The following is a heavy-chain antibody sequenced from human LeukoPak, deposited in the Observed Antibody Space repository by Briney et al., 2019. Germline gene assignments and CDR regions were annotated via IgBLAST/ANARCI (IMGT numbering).Heavy chain of an antibody. D-gene: IGHD3-10*01. J-gene: IGHJ6*03. Sequence: ASVKLSCKASGYTFTTYYIYWLRQAPGQGLEWMGWFNPDSGGTSQAQKFKGRVTTTRGTSINNAYMQLSSLRADDTAVYYCAADHQYSGSFYYYMYIWGKETKVTVS. CDR1: GYTFTTYY. CDR2: FNPDSGGT. V-gene: IGHV1-2*02. CDR3: AADHQYSGSFYYYMYI.